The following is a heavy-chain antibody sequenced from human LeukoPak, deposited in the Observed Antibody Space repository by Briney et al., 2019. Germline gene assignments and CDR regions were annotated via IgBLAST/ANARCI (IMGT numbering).Heavy chain of an antibody. CDR3: SRDPLGVDFFDY. D-gene: IGHD3-3*01. CDR2: IKQDGSER. V-gene: IGHV3-7*01. Sequence: GGSLRLSCAASGCSFGGSWMSWVRQAPGKGLEWVANIKQDGSERYYVGSVKGRFTISRDNAKNSLYLQMNSLRAGDTAVYYCSRDPLGVDFFDYWGQGTLVTVSS. CDR1: GCSFGGSW. J-gene: IGHJ4*02.